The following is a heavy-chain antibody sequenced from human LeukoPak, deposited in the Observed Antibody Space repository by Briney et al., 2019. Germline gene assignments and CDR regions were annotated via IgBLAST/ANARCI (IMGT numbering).Heavy chain of an antibody. V-gene: IGHV3-48*03. CDR1: GFTFSSYE. CDR2: ISSSGSTI. J-gene: IGHJ6*03. Sequence: GGSLRLSCAASGFTFSSYEMNWVRQAPGKGLEWVSYISSSGSTIYYADSVKGRFTISRDNAKNSLYLQMNSLRAEDTAVYYCARSPLPPYYYYMDVWGKGTTVTISS. CDR3: ARSPLPPYYYYMDV.